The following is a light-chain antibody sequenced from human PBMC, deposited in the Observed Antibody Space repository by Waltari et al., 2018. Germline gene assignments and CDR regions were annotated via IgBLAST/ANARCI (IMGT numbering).Light chain of an antibody. CDR2: SSS. V-gene: IGKV1-12*01. CDR3: QLGNSVPPT. Sequence: MQMTQSPSSVSASVGDRVTIPCQAVQGSCTSLAWYQQRPGKAPKFLIYSSSSLQSGVPSRLCDSVSGTDFSLNLEGLQPGDCAIFFCQLGNSVPPTFGGGTKVEIK. CDR1: QGSCTS. J-gene: IGKJ4*01.